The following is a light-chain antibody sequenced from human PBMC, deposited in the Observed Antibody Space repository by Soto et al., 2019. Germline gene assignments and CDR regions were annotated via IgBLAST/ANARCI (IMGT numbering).Light chain of an antibody. J-gene: IGLJ3*02. CDR3: SSYISSSTWV. V-gene: IGLV2-14*01. CDR2: DVS. Sequence: QSVLTQPASVSGSPGQSITISCTGTTSDVGAYNYVSWHQQHPGKAPQLMIYDVSDRPSGVSNRFSGSKSGNTASLTISGLQAEDEVDYYCSSYISSSTWVFGGGTQLTVL. CDR1: TSDVGAYNY.